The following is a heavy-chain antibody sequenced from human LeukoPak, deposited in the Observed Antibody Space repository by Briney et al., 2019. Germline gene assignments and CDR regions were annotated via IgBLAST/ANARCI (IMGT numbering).Heavy chain of an antibody. V-gene: IGHV4-4*02. CDR1: GGSISSSNW. CDR3: AGDPAVSWDAFDI. CDR2: IYHSEST. Sequence: PSETLSLTCDVSGGSISSSNWWSWVRQPPGKGLEWIGEIYHSESTNYNLSLKSRVTISVDKSKNQFSLKLSSVTAADTAVYYCAGDPAVSWDAFDIWGQGTMVTVSS. J-gene: IGHJ3*02. D-gene: IGHD2-8*01.